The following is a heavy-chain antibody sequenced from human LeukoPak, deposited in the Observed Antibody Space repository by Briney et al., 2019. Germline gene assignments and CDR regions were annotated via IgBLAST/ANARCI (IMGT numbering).Heavy chain of an antibody. CDR1: SGSIFSSNW. Sequence: PSETLSLTCAVSSGSIFSSNWWSWVRQPPGKGLEWIGQIFHSGSTSYSPSLKSRVTISLDKSKNQFSLNPTSVTAADTAVYFCARGRVSSSTWYSTYYYFFYMDFWGKGTTVTVSS. V-gene: IGHV4-4*02. D-gene: IGHD4-11*01. CDR3: ARGRVSSSTWYSTYYYFFYMDF. CDR2: IFHSGST. J-gene: IGHJ6*03.